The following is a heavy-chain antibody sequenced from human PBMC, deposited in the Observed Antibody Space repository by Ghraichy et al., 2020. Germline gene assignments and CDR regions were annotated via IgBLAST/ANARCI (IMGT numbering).Heavy chain of an antibody. CDR1: GFTFSSYG. V-gene: IGHV3-33*01. D-gene: IGHD3-22*01. J-gene: IGHJ4*02. Sequence: GGSLRLSCAASGFTFSSYGMHWVRQAPGKGLEWVAVIWYDGSNKYYADSVKGRFTISRDNSKNTLYLQMNSLRAEDTAVYYCARDLFPLYDSSGYTPVGFDYWGQGTLVTVSS. CDR3: ARDLFPLYDSSGYTPVGFDY. CDR2: IWYDGSNK.